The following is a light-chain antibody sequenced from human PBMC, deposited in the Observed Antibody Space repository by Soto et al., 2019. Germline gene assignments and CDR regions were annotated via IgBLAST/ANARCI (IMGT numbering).Light chain of an antibody. Sequence: QSVLTQSPSVSGAPGQRVIISCAGSSSNIGAGYDVQWYQQLPGTAPRLLIYRNNQRPSGVPDRFSGSKSGTSASLAISGLRSEDEADYFCAAWDDSLSTYVFATGTKVTVL. CDR3: AAWDDSLSTYV. J-gene: IGLJ1*01. V-gene: IGLV1-47*01. CDR2: RNN. CDR1: SSNIGAGYD.